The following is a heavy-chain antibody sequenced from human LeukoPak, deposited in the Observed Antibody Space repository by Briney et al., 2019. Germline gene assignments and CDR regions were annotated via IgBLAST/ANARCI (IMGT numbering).Heavy chain of an antibody. CDR1: GFIFHNAW. CDR3: TTGITMVRGVIHLIDY. CDR2: IKSKTDGGTT. Sequence: PGGSLRLSCAASGFIFHNAWMSWVRQAPGKGLEWVGRIKSKTDGGTTDYAAPVKGRFTISRDDSKNTLYLQMNSLKTEDTAVYYCTTGITMVRGVIHLIDYWGQGTLVTVSS. D-gene: IGHD3-10*01. J-gene: IGHJ4*02. V-gene: IGHV3-15*01.